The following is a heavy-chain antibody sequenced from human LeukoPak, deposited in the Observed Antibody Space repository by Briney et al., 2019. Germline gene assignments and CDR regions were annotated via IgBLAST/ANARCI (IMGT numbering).Heavy chain of an antibody. J-gene: IGHJ5*02. Sequence: ASVKVSCKASGGTFSSYAISWVRQAPGQGLEWMGGIIPIFGTANYAQKFQGRVTITTDESTSTAYMELSSLRSEDTAVYYCARVGNYYGSGSPQSWFDPWGQGTLVTVSS. D-gene: IGHD3-10*01. V-gene: IGHV1-69*05. CDR2: IIPIFGTA. CDR1: GGTFSSYA. CDR3: ARVGNYYGSGSPQSWFDP.